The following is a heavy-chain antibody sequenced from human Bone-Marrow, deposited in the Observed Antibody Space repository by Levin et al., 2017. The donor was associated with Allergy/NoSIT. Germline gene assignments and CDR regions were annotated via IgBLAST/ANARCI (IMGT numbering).Heavy chain of an antibody. CDR2: ISAYNGNT. CDR1: GYTFTSYG. D-gene: IGHD6-19*01. CDR3: AREVIAVAMAAAAFDI. V-gene: IGHV1-18*01. Sequence: GESLKISCKASGYTFTSYGISWVRQAPGQGLEWMGWISAYNGNTNYAQKLQGRVTMTTDTSTSTAYMELRSLRSDDTAVYYCAREVIAVAMAAAAFDIWGQGTMVTVSS. J-gene: IGHJ3*02.